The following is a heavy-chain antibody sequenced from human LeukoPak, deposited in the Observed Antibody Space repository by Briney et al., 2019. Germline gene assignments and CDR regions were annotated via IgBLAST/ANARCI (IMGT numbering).Heavy chain of an antibody. CDR2: ISSSGSTI. CDR3: AALGITMIGGV. CDR1: KLTFNNYA. V-gene: IGHV3-48*03. Sequence: GGSLRLSCLASKLTFNNYAMTWVRQAPGKGLEWVSYISSSGSTIYYADSVKGRFTISRDNAKNSLYLQMNSLRAEDTAVYYCAALGITMIGGVWGKGTTVTISS. J-gene: IGHJ6*04. D-gene: IGHD3-10*02.